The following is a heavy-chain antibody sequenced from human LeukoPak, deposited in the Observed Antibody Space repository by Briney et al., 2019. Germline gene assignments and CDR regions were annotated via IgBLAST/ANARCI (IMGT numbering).Heavy chain of an antibody. CDR1: GDSISSGGYS. CDR2: IYHSGST. Sequence: SQTLSLTCAVSGDSISSGGYSWSWIRQPPGKGLEWIGYIYHSGSTYYNPSLKSRVTISVDRSKNQFSLKLSSVTAADTAVYYCARGDWYFDLWGRGPLVTVSS. CDR3: ARGDWYFDL. J-gene: IGHJ2*01. V-gene: IGHV4-30-2*01.